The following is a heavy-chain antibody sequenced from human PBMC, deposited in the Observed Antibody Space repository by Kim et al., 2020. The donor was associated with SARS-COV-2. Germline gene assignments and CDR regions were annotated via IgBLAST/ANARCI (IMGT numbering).Heavy chain of an antibody. Sequence: GGSLRLSCPASGFTFSSYGMYWVRQAPDKGLEWVAVISYDGSNKYYADSVKGRFTISRDNSKNTLYLQMNSLRAEDTAVYYCAKDSGRITMIVVVITGIDYWGQGTLVTVSS. CDR1: GFTFSSYG. D-gene: IGHD3-22*01. J-gene: IGHJ4*02. CDR3: AKDSGRITMIVVVITGIDY. CDR2: ISYDGSNK. V-gene: IGHV3-30*18.